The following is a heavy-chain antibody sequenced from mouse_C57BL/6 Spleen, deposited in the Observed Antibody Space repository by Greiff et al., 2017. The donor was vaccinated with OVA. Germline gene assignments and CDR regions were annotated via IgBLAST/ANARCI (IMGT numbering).Heavy chain of an antibody. J-gene: IGHJ4*01. CDR1: GFTFTDYY. V-gene: IGHV7-3*01. Sequence: EVQLVESGGGLVQPGGSLSLSCAASGFTFTDYYMSWVRQPPGKALEWLGFIRNKANGYTTEYSASVKGRFTISRDNSQSILYLQMNALRAEDSATYYCARYYDGYYVDYWGQGTSVTVSS. CDR2: IRNKANGYTT. D-gene: IGHD2-3*01. CDR3: ARYYDGYYVDY.